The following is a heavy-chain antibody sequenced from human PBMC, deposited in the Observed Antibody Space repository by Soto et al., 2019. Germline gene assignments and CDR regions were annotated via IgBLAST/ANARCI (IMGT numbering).Heavy chain of an antibody. V-gene: IGHV3-7*01. Sequence: EVQLVESGGGLVQPGGSLRLSCAASGFTFSDYWMGWVRQAPGKGLEWVATIMKDGGVKKYVDSVKGRFTISRDNAKNSLFLQMNRLRAEDTAVYYCARDSDYYKADYWGQGTLVTVSS. CDR1: GFTFSDYW. CDR2: IMKDGGVK. J-gene: IGHJ4*02. D-gene: IGHD2-21*02. CDR3: ARDSDYYKADY.